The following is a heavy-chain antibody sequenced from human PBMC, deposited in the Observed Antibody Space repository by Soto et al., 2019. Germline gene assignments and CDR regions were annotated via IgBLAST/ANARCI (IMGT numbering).Heavy chain of an antibody. J-gene: IGHJ4*02. D-gene: IGHD3-10*01. V-gene: IGHV3-30-3*01. CDR3: ARDPHYGSGSPVMDDDY. CDR2: ISYDGSNK. Sequence: GGSLRLSCAASGFTFSSYAMHWVRQAPGKGLEWVAVISYDGSNKYYADSVKGRFTISRDNSKNTLYLQMNSLRAEDTAVYYCARDPHYGSGSPVMDDDYWGQGTLVTVSS. CDR1: GFTFSSYA.